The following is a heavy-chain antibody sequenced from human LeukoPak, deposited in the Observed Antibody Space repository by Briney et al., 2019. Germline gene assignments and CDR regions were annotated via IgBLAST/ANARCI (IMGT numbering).Heavy chain of an antibody. CDR2: ISGSGGST. V-gene: IGHV3-23*01. J-gene: IGHJ4*02. CDR1: GFTFSSYA. Sequence: GRSLRLSCAASGFTFSSYAMSWVRQAPGKGLEWVSAISGSGGSTYYADSVKGRFTISRDNAKNSVYLQMSSLRAEDTAVYYCARIGYSSSSFDYWGQGTLVTVSS. D-gene: IGHD6-13*01. CDR3: ARIGYSSSSFDY.